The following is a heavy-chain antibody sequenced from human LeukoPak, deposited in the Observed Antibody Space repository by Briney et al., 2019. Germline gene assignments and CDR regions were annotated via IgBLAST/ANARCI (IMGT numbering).Heavy chain of an antibody. CDR3: ARHGNWGQKNPFDV. Sequence: ESLKISCKGSGYSFSNYWIGWVRQRPGKGLEWMGIIYPGDSDTRYSPSFQGQVTISAGKSISTAYLQWSSLKASDTAMYDCARHGNWGQKNPFDVWGQGTMVTVSS. J-gene: IGHJ3*01. D-gene: IGHD7-27*01. V-gene: IGHV5-51*01. CDR1: GYSFSNYW. CDR2: IYPGDSDT.